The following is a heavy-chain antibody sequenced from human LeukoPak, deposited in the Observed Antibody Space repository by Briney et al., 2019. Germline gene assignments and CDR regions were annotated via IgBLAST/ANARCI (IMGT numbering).Heavy chain of an antibody. D-gene: IGHD3-10*01. V-gene: IGHV4-59*08. CDR2: IYYSGST. Sequence: SETLSLTCTVSGGSISNYYWSWIRQPPGKGLEGIGYIYYSGSTNYSPSLKSRVTISVDTSRNQFSLKVTSVTAADTAVYYCARGIGGSGSYHYYGMDIWGQGTTVTVSS. CDR3: ARGIGGSGSYHYYGMDI. J-gene: IGHJ6*02. CDR1: GGSISNYY.